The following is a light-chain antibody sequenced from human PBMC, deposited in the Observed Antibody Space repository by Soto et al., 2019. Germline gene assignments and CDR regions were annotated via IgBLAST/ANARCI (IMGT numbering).Light chain of an antibody. J-gene: IGKJ1*01. V-gene: IGKV3-11*01. CDR2: DAS. CDR3: QQRSNCPWT. Sequence: ETVLTQSPATLSLSPGERATLSCRASQSVSSYLAWYQQKPGQAPRLPIYDASNRATGIPARFSGSGSGTDFTLTISSLEPEDFAVYYCQQRSNCPWTFGQGTKVDIK. CDR1: QSVSSY.